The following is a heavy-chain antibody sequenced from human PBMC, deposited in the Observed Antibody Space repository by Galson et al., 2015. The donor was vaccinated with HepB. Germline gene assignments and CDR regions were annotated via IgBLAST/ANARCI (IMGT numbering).Heavy chain of an antibody. V-gene: IGHV5-10-1*01. CDR2: IDPSDSYT. Sequence: SGAEVKKPGESLRISCKASGYSFTSYWITWARQLPGKGLEWVGRIDPSDSYTNYGPSFEGHVTMSADNSIATAYLQWRSLEASDTAMYYCARMHRVITKNQNDYWGQGTLVTVSS. D-gene: IGHD2-2*01. CDR3: ARMHRVITKNQNDY. J-gene: IGHJ4*02. CDR1: GYSFTSYW.